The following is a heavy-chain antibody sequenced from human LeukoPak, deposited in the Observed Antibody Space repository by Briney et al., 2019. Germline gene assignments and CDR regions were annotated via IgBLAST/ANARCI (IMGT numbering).Heavy chain of an antibody. J-gene: IGHJ4*02. V-gene: IGHV3-30*18. Sequence: GGSLRLSCAASGLTFSSYGMHLVRQAPGKGLEWVALISYDGTDKYYADSVKGRFTISRDNSKNTLNLQMDSLRPEDTAVYYCAKDQGGYYGSGSYSPLDYWGQGTLVTVSS. CDR3: AKDQGGYYGSGSYSPLDY. D-gene: IGHD3-10*01. CDR2: ISYDGTDK. CDR1: GLTFSSYG.